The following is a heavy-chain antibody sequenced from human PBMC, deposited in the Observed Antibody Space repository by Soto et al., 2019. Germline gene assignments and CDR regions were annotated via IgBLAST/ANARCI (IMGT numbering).Heavy chain of an antibody. CDR3: ARDKGRSPLDY. V-gene: IGHV3-48*01. J-gene: IGHJ4*02. D-gene: IGHD2-15*01. CDR1: GFTFSSYS. Sequence: GGSLRLSCAASGFTFSSYSMNWVRQAPGKGLEWVSYISSSSSTIYYADSVKGRFTISRDNAKNSLYLQMNSLIAEDTAVYYCARDKGRSPLDYWGQGTLVTVSS. CDR2: ISSSSSTI.